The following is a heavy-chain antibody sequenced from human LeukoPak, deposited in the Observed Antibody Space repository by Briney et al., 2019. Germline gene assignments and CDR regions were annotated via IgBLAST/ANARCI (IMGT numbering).Heavy chain of an antibody. CDR2: INPSGGST. CDR3: ARSYSGSYSRRAFDY. Sequence: ASVKVSFKASGYTFTSYYMHWVRQAPGQGLEWMGIINPSGGSTSYAQKFQGRVTMTRDMSTSTVYMELSSLRSEDTAVYYCARSYSGSYSRRAFDYWGQGTLVTVSS. D-gene: IGHD1-26*01. V-gene: IGHV1-46*01. J-gene: IGHJ4*02. CDR1: GYTFTSYY.